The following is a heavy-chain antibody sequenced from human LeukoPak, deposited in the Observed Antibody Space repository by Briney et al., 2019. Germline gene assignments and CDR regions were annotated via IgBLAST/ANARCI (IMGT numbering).Heavy chain of an antibody. V-gene: IGHV3-30-3*01. D-gene: IGHD1-14*01. CDR1: GFTFSSYA. CDR3: PRDPEN. CDR2: ISYDGSNK. Sequence: GRSLRLSCAASGFTFSSYAMHWVRQAPGKGLEWVAVISYDGSNKYYADSVKGRFTFSRDNSRNTLYLQMNGLRAEDTAVYYCPRDPENWGQGTLVTVSS. J-gene: IGHJ4*02.